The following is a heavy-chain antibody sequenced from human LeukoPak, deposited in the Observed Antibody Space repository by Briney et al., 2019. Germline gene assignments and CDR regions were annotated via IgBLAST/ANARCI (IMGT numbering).Heavy chain of an antibody. CDR1: GGSISSSY. CDR3: ARGGYEGFDP. J-gene: IGHJ5*02. CDR2: IYTSGST. D-gene: IGHD1-1*01. Sequence: SETLSLTCTVSGGSISSSYWSWIRQPAGKGLEWIGRIYTSGSTSYNPSLKSRVTMSVDTSKNHFSLSLTSVTAADTAVYYCARGGYEGFDPWGQEPWSPSPQ. V-gene: IGHV4-4*07.